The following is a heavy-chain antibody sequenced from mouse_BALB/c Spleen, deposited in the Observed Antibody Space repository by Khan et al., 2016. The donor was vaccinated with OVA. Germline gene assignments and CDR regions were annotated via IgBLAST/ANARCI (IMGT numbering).Heavy chain of an antibody. J-gene: IGHJ4*01. D-gene: IGHD3-3*01. CDR3: ARDAGRY. CDR2: INPKNGVT. CDR1: GYTFTDYT. Sequence: VQLKQSGPELVKPGASVKISCKTSGYTFTDYTLHWVKQSHGKSLEWIGVINPKNGVTSYNQKFKGKATLTVDKSSSTAYMEFRSLTSEDSAVYCCARDAGRYWGQGTSVTVSS. V-gene: IGHV1-22*01.